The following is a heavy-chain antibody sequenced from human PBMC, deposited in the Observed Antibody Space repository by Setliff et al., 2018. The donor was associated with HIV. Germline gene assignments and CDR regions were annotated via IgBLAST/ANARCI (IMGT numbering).Heavy chain of an antibody. D-gene: IGHD6-6*01. CDR2: IGPSGSST. CDR3: ARDHIAARSVDY. V-gene: IGHV1-46*01. J-gene: IGHJ4*02. Sequence: ASVKVSCKASGYTFTSYYMHWVRQAPGQGLEWMGLIGPSGSSTTYAQNFQGRVTMSRDTSTNTVYMELSSLRSEDTAVYYCARDHIAARSVDYWGQGTLVTVSS. CDR1: GYTFTSYY.